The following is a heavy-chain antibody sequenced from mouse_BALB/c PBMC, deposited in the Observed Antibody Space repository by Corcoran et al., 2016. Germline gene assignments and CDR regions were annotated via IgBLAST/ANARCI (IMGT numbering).Heavy chain of an antibody. CDR2: INAGNGNT. D-gene: IGHD2-10*02. Sequence: QVQLVQSGAEVKKPGASVKVSCKASGYTFTSYAMHWVRQAPGQRLEWMGWINAGNGNTKYSQKFQGRVTITRDTSASTAYMEVSSLRSEDTGVYYCARGYGWLMTSAFDIWGQGTMVTVSS. CDR1: GYTFTSYA. V-gene: IGHV1-66*01. J-gene: IGHJ3*01. CDR3: ARGYGWLMTSAFDI.